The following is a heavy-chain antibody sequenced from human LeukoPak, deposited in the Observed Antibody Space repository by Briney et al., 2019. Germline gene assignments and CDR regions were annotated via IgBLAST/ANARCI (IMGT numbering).Heavy chain of an antibody. D-gene: IGHD3-3*01. V-gene: IGHV3-30*01. J-gene: IGHJ4*02. CDR1: GFSFNRYA. Sequence: GGSLRLSCAASGFSFNRYAMQWVRQAPGKGLEWVAAVSYDGSDEYYVDSVKGRLTVSRDNSKNTLSLEIHSLKVEDTAVYYCARVDSRSGSSFSASWGQGTLVIVSS. CDR2: VSYDGSDE. CDR3: ARVDSRSGSSFSAS.